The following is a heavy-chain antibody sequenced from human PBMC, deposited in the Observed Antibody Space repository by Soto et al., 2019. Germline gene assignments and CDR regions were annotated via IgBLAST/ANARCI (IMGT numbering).Heavy chain of an antibody. V-gene: IGHV4-34*01. Sequence: SETPALGCAVYGGSVSGYYWSWIRQPPGKGLEWIGEINHSGSTNYNPSLKSRVTISVDTSKNQFSLKLSSVTAADTAVYYCARVGGSGTISSRFDYWGQGTLVTVSS. J-gene: IGHJ4*02. CDR2: INHSGST. D-gene: IGHD3-10*01. CDR3: ARVGGSGTISSRFDY. CDR1: GGSVSGYY.